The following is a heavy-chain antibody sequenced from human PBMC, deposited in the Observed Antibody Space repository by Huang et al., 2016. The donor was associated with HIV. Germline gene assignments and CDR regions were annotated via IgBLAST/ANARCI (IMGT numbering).Heavy chain of an antibody. Sequence: QVQLVQSGAEVKKPGSSVKVSCKASGGTFSSYAISWWRPAPGQGLEWRGGIIPIFGTANYAQKFQGRVTITADESTSTAYMELSSLRSEDTAVYYCARARGYYDSSVSYYFDYWGQGTLVTVSS. J-gene: IGHJ4*02. CDR3: ARARGYYDSSVSYYFDY. CDR1: GGTFSSYA. D-gene: IGHD3-22*01. CDR2: IIPIFGTA. V-gene: IGHV1-69*13.